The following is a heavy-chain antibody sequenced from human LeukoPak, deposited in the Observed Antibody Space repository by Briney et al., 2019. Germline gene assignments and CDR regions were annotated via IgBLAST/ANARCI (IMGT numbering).Heavy chain of an antibody. D-gene: IGHD3-22*01. CDR3: ARGPPRDFGSSGFYFNY. CDR1: GRSFSGYL. J-gene: IGHJ4*02. V-gene: IGHV4-34*01. Sequence: PSETLSLTCAVYGRSFSGYLWSWFRQPPSKGLEWIGEINHSGSTNYNPSLESRVTISEDTSKNQFSLKLSSVTAADTAVYYCARGPPRDFGSSGFYFNYWGQGTLVTASS. CDR2: INHSGST.